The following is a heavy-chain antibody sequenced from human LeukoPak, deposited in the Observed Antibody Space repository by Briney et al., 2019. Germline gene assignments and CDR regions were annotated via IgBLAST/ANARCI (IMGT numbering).Heavy chain of an antibody. CDR3: ARSNVLRFLEWFSEEFDY. CDR2: INPSGGST. Sequence: APVKVSCKASGYTFTSYYMHWVRQAPGQRLEWMGIINPSGGSTSYAQKFQGRVTMTRDMSTSTVYMELSSVRSKDTAVYYCARSNVLRFLEWFSEEFDYWGQGTLVTVSS. J-gene: IGHJ4*02. D-gene: IGHD3-3*01. V-gene: IGHV1-46*01. CDR1: GYTFTSYY.